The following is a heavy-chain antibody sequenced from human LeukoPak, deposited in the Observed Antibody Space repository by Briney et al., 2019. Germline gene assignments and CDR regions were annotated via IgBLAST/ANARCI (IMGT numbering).Heavy chain of an antibody. CDR1: GFTFSSYS. CDR3: AKDRVTTVTTLDWFDP. V-gene: IGHV3-23*01. Sequence: PGGSLRLSCAASGFTFSSYSMNWVRQAPGKGLEWVSAISGSGGSTYYADSVKGRFAISRDNSKNTLYLQMNSLRAEDTAVYYCAKDRVTTVTTLDWFDPWGQGTLVTVSS. CDR2: ISGSGGST. D-gene: IGHD4-4*01. J-gene: IGHJ5*02.